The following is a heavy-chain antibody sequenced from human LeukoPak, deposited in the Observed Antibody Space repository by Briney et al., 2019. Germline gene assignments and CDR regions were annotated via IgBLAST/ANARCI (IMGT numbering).Heavy chain of an antibody. V-gene: IGHV3-74*01. CDR2: INSDGSST. D-gene: IGHD3-10*01. CDR1: GFTFSSYW. J-gene: IGHJ4*02. CDR3: LCYYASATFY. Sequence: PGGSLRLSCAASGFTFSSYWMHWVRQAPGKGLVWVSRINSDGSSTSYADSVKGRFTISRDNSKNTLYLQMNGLRADDTAVYYCLCYYASATFYWGQGTLVTVSS.